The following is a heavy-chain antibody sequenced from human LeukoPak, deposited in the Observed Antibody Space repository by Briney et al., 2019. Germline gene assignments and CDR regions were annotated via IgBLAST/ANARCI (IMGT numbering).Heavy chain of an antibody. CDR2: IYTSGST. V-gene: IGHV4-61*02. Sequence: SQTLSLTCTVSGGSISSGSYYWSWIRQPAGKGLEWIGRIYTSGSTNYNPSLKSRVTISVDTSKNQFSLKLSSVTAADTAVYYCARVVSAAPYYYHYYMDVWGKGTTVTVSS. CDR1: GGSISSGSYY. D-gene: IGHD2-2*01. CDR3: ARVVSAAPYYYHYYMDV. J-gene: IGHJ6*03.